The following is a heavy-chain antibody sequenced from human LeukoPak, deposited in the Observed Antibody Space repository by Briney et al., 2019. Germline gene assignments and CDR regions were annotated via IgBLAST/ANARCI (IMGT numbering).Heavy chain of an antibody. Sequence: SETLSLTCTVSGGSISSHYWSWIRQPPGKGLEWIGYIYYSGSTNYNPSLKSRVTISVDTSKSQFSLKLSSVTAADTAVYYCARGAYCGGDCYSSFGYYYMDVWGKGTTVTVSS. CDR2: IYYSGST. CDR3: ARGAYCGGDCYSSFGYYYMDV. CDR1: GGSISSHY. D-gene: IGHD2-21*02. V-gene: IGHV4-59*11. J-gene: IGHJ6*03.